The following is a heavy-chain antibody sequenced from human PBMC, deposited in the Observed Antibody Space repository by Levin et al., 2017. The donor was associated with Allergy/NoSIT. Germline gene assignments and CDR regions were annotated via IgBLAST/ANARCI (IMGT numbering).Heavy chain of an antibody. J-gene: IGHJ3*02. CDR3: ARDTEWGYCSSTSCRPDAFDI. Sequence: GESLKISCAASGFTFSSYSMNWIRQAPGKGLEWVSYISSSSSTIYYADSVKGRFTISRDNAKNSLYLQMNSLRAEDTAVYYCARDTEWGYCSSTSCRPDAFDIWGQGTMVTVSS. CDR2: ISSSSSTI. V-gene: IGHV3-48*01. CDR1: GFTFSSYS. D-gene: IGHD2-2*01.